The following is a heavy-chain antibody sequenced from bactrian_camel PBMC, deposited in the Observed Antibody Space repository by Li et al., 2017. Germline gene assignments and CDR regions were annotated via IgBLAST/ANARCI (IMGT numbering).Heavy chain of an antibody. J-gene: IGHJ4*01. Sequence: HVQLVESGGGSVQAGGSLRLSCKASGLNKRRYCMAWLRQAPAQDGVAAIDSDGSTMYADSVKGRFTISQDNAKNTLYLQSNSLKTEDTAMYYCAILAPTGQADENNYWGQGTQVTVS. CDR1: GLNKRRYC. CDR3: AILAPTGQADENNY. CDR2: IDSDGST. V-gene: IGHV3S1*01. D-gene: IGHD3*01.